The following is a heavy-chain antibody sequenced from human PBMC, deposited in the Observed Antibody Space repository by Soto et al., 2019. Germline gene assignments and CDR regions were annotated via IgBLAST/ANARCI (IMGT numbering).Heavy chain of an antibody. D-gene: IGHD1-26*01. CDR1: GYTFTGNN. CDR2: INPNSGDT. J-gene: IGHJ5*02. Sequence: ASVKVSCKASGYTFTGNNIHWVRQAPGQGLEWMALINPNSGDTHYAQNFQGRVTMTRDTSISTAYMELRSLRSDDTAVYYCAKDEAGSYDHWGQGTQVTFSS. V-gene: IGHV1-2*02. CDR3: AKDEAGSYDH.